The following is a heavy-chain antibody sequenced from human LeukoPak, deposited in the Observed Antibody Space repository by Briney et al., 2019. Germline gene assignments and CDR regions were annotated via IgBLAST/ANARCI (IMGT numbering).Heavy chain of an antibody. Sequence: PGGSLRLSCAASGFTFSDYYMTWIRQAPGKGLEWVSYISSSSSYTNYADSVKGRFTISRDNAKNSLYLQMNSLRAEDTAVYYCARDFEGGYEAFDYWGQGTLVTVSS. CDR1: GFTFSDYY. CDR3: ARDFEGGYEAFDY. D-gene: IGHD5-12*01. CDR2: ISSSSSYT. J-gene: IGHJ4*02. V-gene: IGHV3-11*05.